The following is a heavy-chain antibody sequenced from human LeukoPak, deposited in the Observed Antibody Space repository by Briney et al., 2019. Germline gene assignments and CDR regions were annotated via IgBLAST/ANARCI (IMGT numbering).Heavy chain of an antibody. CDR3: ARDYCSGGSCSDFDY. V-gene: IGHV3-30*03. Sequence: PGGSLRLSCAASGFTFSSYGMHWVRQAPGKGLEWVAVISYDGSNKYYADSVKGRFTISRDNSKNTLYLQMNSLRAEDTAVYYCARDYCSGGSCSDFDYWGQGTLVTVSS. CDR2: ISYDGSNK. CDR1: GFTFSSYG. D-gene: IGHD2-15*01. J-gene: IGHJ4*02.